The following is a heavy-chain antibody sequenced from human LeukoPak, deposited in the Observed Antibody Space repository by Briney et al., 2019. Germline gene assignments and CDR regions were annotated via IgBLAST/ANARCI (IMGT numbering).Heavy chain of an antibody. CDR3: ARAAAGVYDY. V-gene: IGHV4-34*01. CDR1: GGSFSGYD. J-gene: IGHJ4*02. CDR2: INHSGST. Sequence: KPSETLSLTCAVYGGSFSGYDWSWIRQPPGKGLEWIGEINHSGSTNYNPSLKSRVTISVDTSKNQFSLKLSSVTAADTAVYYCARAAAGVYDYWGQGTLVTVSS. D-gene: IGHD6-13*01.